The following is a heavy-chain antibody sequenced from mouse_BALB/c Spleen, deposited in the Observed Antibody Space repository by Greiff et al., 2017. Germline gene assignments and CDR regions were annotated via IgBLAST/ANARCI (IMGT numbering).Heavy chain of an antibody. D-gene: IGHD1-1*01. CDR3: ARPYGSSYFDY. V-gene: IGHV1-80*01. J-gene: IGHJ2*01. Sequence: VKLMESGAELVRPGSSVKISCKASGYAFSSYWMNWVKQRPGQGLEWIGQIYPGDGDTNYNGKFKGKATLTADKSSSTAYMQLSSLTSEDSAVYFCARPYGSSYFDYWGQGTTLTVSS. CDR1: GYAFSSYW. CDR2: IYPGDGDT.